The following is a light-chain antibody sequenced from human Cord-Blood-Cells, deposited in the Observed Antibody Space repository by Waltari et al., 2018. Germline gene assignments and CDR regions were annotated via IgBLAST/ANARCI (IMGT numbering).Light chain of an antibody. CDR2: GAS. Sequence: EIVMTQSPAPLSVSPGERATLACRASQRVSSNLAWYQQKPGQAPRLLIYGASTRATGIPARFSGSGSGTEFTLTISSLQSEDFAVYYCQQYNNWPYTFGQGTKLEIK. J-gene: IGKJ2*01. CDR3: QQYNNWPYT. V-gene: IGKV3-15*01. CDR1: QRVSSN.